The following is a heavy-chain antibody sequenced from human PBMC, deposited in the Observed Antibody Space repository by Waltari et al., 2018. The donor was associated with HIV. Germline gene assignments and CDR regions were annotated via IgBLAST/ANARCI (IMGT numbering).Heavy chain of an antibody. CDR3: AGVVMGESSGWSYYCDY. V-gene: IGHV4-34*01. J-gene: IGHJ4*02. Sequence: QVQLQQWGAGLLKPSETLSLTCAVYGGSFTAYSWTWIRQPPGKGVEWIGEINHIGRTNYKVSLGSRVTISVETSKNQFSLKLSSVTAADTAVYYWAGVVMGESSGWSYYCDYWGQGTLVTVSS. D-gene: IGHD6-19*01. CDR1: GGSFTAYS. CDR2: INHIGRT.